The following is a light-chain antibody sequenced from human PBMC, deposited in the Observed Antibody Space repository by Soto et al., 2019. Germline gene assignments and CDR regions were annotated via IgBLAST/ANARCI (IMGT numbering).Light chain of an antibody. CDR3: QQDNNWPLT. CDR1: LSVSSD. Sequence: ETMLTQSPGTLSLPHGERATLSCRASLSVSSDLAWYRQKPVQAPRLLIYRAFTRATGIPARFSGSGFGTDFTLTIISLQSEDFAVYYCQQDNNWPLTFGRGTKV. CDR2: RAF. V-gene: IGKV3-15*01. J-gene: IGKJ4*01.